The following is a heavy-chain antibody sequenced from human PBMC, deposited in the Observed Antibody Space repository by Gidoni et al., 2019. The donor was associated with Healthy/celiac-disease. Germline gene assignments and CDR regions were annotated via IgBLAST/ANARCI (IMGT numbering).Heavy chain of an antibody. V-gene: IGHV2-26*01. CDR3: ARDTGILGATLDY. Sequence: QVTLKESGPVLGRPTETLTLTCTVSGFSHSNARMVVSWNRQPPGKALEWLAHTFSNDEKSYSPSLKSRLTISKYTSKSHVVLTMTNMDPVDTATYYCARDTGILGATLDYWGQGTLVTVSS. J-gene: IGHJ4*02. CDR2: TFSNDEK. CDR1: GFSHSNARMV. D-gene: IGHD1-26*01.